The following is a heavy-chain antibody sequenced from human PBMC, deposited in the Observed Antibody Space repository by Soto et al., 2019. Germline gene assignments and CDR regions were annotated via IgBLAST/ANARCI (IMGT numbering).Heavy chain of an antibody. CDR2: IYYSGST. CDR3: ARQRSVVVTPWWIDP. D-gene: IGHD2-15*01. Sequence: SETLSLACTVSGGSISSYYWSWIRQPPGKGLEWIGYIYYSGSTNYNPSLKSRVTISVDTSKNQFSLKLSSVTAADTAVYYCARQRSVVVTPWWIDPWGQGTLVTVSS. J-gene: IGHJ5*02. CDR1: GGSISSYY. V-gene: IGHV4-59*01.